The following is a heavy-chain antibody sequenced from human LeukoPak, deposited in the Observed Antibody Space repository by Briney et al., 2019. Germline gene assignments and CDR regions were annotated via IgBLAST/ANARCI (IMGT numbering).Heavy chain of an antibody. Sequence: AGTLRLTCAASGFTFGSYDRHWVRQAPGKGLEWLAFIQYDGTNKYYAYSVRGRFTISRDNSKNTLYLQMNSLTAEDTAVYYCAKFDGVQLWLPSYYYYMDVWGKGTTVTVSS. V-gene: IGHV3-30*02. CDR1: GFTFGSYD. D-gene: IGHD5-18*01. J-gene: IGHJ6*03. CDR3: AKFDGVQLWLPSYYYYMDV. CDR2: IQYDGTNK.